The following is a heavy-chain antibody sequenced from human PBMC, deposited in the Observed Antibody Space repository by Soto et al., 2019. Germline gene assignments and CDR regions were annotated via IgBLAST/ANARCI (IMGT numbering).Heavy chain of an antibody. Sequence: EVQLLESGGGLVRPGESLRLSCADSGFNFNKYAMSWVRQAPGEGLEWVSGISCCGGTAPYADSVKGRFTIARDDAKNTLYVDMNSLRVEDTAEYYCAKADGQQWLLPHLENWGRGTLVTVS. CDR1: GFNFNKYA. CDR2: ISCCGGTA. CDR3: AKADGQQWLLPHLEN. J-gene: IGHJ4*02. D-gene: IGHD6-19*01. V-gene: IGHV3-23*01.